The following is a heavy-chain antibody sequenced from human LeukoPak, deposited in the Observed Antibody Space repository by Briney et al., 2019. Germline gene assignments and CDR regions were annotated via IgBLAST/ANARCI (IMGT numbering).Heavy chain of an antibody. V-gene: IGHV3-30-3*01. CDR2: ISYDGSNK. Sequence: GGSLRLSCAASGFTFSSYAMHWVRQAPGKGLEWVAVISYDGSNKYYTDSVKGRFTISRDNSKNTLYLQMNSLRAEDTAVYYCASGDHYYDSSGPAYWGQGTLVTVSS. CDR1: GFTFSSYA. D-gene: IGHD3-22*01. J-gene: IGHJ4*02. CDR3: ASGDHYYDSSGPAY.